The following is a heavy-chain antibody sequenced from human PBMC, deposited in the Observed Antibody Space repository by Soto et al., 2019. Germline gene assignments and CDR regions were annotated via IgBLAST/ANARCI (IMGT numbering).Heavy chain of an antibody. CDR1: GGTFSSYA. V-gene: IGHV1-69*06. J-gene: IGHJ5*01. Sequence: SVKVCCKASGGTFSSYAIGWVRQAPGQGLEWMGGIIPIFGTANYAQKFQGRVTITADKSTSTAYMELSSLRSEDTAVYYCATQGCRSNSCYALNWFDSWGQGTLVTVSS. CDR2: IIPIFGTA. D-gene: IGHD2-2*01. CDR3: ATQGCRSNSCYALNWFDS.